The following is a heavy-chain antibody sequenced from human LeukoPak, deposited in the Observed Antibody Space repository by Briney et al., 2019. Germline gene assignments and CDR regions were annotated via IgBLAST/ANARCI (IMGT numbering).Heavy chain of an antibody. CDR2: ISAYNGNT. D-gene: IGHD3-9*01. Sequence: ASVKVSCKASGYTFTSYGISWVRQAPGQGLEWMGWISAYNGNTNYAQKLQGRVTMTTDTSTSTAYMELRSLRSDDTAVYYCAITTGDILTGYYKVGDYWGQGTLVTVSS. CDR1: GYTFTSYG. V-gene: IGHV1-18*01. CDR3: AITTGDILTGYYKVGDY. J-gene: IGHJ4*02.